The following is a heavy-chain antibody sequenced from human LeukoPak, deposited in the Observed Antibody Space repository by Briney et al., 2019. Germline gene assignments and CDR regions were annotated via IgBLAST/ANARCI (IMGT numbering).Heavy chain of an antibody. CDR2: IIPIFGTA. CDR3: AREARERGYSGYDDY. J-gene: IGHJ4*02. D-gene: IGHD5-12*01. Sequence: SVKVSCKASGGTFSSHAIRWVRQAPGQGLEWMGRIIPIFGTANYAQKFQGRVTITTDESTSTAYMELSSLRSEDTAVYYCAREARERGYSGYDDYWGQGTLVTVSS. V-gene: IGHV1-69*05. CDR1: GGTFSSHA.